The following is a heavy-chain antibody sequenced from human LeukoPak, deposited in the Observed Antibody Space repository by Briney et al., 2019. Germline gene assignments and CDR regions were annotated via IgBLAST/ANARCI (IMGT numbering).Heavy chain of an antibody. J-gene: IGHJ6*02. D-gene: IGHD3-3*01. CDR1: GFTFSTYA. CDR3: AKSLGIFGVAALSGMDV. Sequence: PGGSLRLSCAASGFTFSTYAMIWVRQAPGKGLEWVSVISGNGGGTYFADSVKGRFTISRDNSKNTLYLQMNSLRAEDTAVYYCAKSLGIFGVAALSGMDVWGQGTTVTVSS. CDR2: ISGNGGGT. V-gene: IGHV3-23*01.